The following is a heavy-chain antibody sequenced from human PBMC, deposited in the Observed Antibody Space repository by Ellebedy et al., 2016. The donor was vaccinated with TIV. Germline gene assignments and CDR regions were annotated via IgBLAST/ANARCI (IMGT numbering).Heavy chain of an antibody. J-gene: IGHJ6*02. CDR2: ISYDGSNK. D-gene: IGHD6-13*01. CDR3: ARDQAAAAGDTPEHGMDV. CDR1: GFTFSSYA. V-gene: IGHV3-30-3*01. Sequence: GESLKISCAASGFTFSSYAMHWVRQAPGKGLEWVAVISYDGSNKYYADSVKGRFTISRDNSKNTLYLQMNSLRAEDTAVYYCARDQAAAAGDTPEHGMDVWGQGTTVTVSS.